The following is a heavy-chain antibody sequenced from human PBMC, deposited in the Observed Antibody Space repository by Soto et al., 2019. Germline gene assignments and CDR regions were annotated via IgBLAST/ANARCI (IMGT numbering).Heavy chain of an antibody. Sequence: SETLSLTCAVYGGSFSGYYWSWIRQPPGKGLEWIGEINHSGSTNYNPSLKSRVTISVDTSKNQFSLKLSSVTAADTAVYYGARAGGDRPPDAFDIWGQGTMVTVSS. CDR3: ARAGGDRPPDAFDI. D-gene: IGHD2-21*01. J-gene: IGHJ3*02. CDR1: GGSFSGYY. CDR2: INHSGST. V-gene: IGHV4-34*01.